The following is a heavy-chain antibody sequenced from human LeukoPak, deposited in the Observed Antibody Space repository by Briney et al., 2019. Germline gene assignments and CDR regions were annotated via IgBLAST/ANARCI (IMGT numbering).Heavy chain of an antibody. V-gene: IGHV4-34*01. D-gene: IGHD5-24*01. CDR3: ARVHPDGYSAY. J-gene: IGHJ4*02. CDR2: IDHSGST. CDR1: GGSFSGYY. Sequence: SETLSLTCAVSGGSFSGYYWSWIRQPPGKGLEWIGEIDHSGSTNYNPSLKSRVTISVDTSNNHFSLKLSSVTAADTAVYFCARVHPDGYSAYWGQGILVTVSS.